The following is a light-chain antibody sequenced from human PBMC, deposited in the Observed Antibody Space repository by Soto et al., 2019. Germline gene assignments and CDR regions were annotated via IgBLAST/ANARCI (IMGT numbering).Light chain of an antibody. Sequence: DIVMTQSPDSLAVSLGERATINCKSSQSVLYSSNNRNYLAWYQQKPGQPPKLLIYWASTRESGVPDRFSGSGSGTDFTLTISSLQAEAVAVYYCQQYYSTSLYTFGQGTKLEIK. CDR3: QQYYSTSLYT. CDR2: WAS. J-gene: IGKJ2*01. V-gene: IGKV4-1*01. CDR1: QSVLYSSNNRNY.